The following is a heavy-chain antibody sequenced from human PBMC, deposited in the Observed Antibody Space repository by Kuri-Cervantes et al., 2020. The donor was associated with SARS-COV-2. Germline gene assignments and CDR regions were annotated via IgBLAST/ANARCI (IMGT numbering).Heavy chain of an antibody. CDR2: VRGKTNNYAT. CDR1: GFLFSASA. J-gene: IGHJ4*02. V-gene: IGHV3-73*01. Sequence: GGTLSLTCEVSGFLFSASAIHWGRHGSGKGLEGVGRVRGKTNNYATAYAASVKGRFTISRDDSKNMAYLQMNSLKTEDTAVYYCTTLIDYWGQGALVTVSS. CDR3: TTLIDY.